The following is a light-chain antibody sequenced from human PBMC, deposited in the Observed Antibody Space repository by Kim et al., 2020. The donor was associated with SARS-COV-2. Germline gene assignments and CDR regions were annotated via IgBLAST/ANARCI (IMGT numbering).Light chain of an antibody. J-gene: IGKJ4*01. Sequence: EVVLTQSPATLSVSPGERATLSCRASQSISSDLAWYQQKPGQSPRLLISGAAGRASGIPPRFSATGSGTEFSLTISSLQPEDVAVCYCQQYHHWPPLTFGGGTKVEIK. CDR2: GAA. V-gene: IGKV3-15*01. CDR3: QQYHHWPPLT. CDR1: QSISSD.